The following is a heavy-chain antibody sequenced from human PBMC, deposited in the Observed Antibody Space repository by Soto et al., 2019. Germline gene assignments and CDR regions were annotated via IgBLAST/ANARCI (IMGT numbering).Heavy chain of an antibody. Sequence: QVQLEESGGDVVQPGRSQRLSCAASGFTFSSYGMHWVRQAPGKGLEWVAVISYDGTSTDFADSVKGRFTISRDNSKNALFLEMNSLRAEDTAVYYCAKDLGGGWIPDYFDHWGQGTLVTVSS. D-gene: IGHD3-16*01. V-gene: IGHV3-30*18. CDR1: GFTFSSYG. J-gene: IGHJ4*02. CDR3: AKDLGGGWIPDYFDH. CDR2: ISYDGTST.